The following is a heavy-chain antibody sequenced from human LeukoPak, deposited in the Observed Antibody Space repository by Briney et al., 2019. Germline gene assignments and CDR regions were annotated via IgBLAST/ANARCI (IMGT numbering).Heavy chain of an antibody. D-gene: IGHD2-21*01. V-gene: IGHV7-4-1*02. Sequence: GSSVKVSCKASGGTFSSYAISWVRQAPGQGLEWMGWINTNTGNPTYAQGFTGRFVFSLDTSVSTAYLQISSLKAEDTAVYYCASQHKRYLYYFDYWGQGTLVTVSS. CDR3: ASQHKRYLYYFDY. CDR1: GGTFSSYA. J-gene: IGHJ4*02. CDR2: INTNTGNP.